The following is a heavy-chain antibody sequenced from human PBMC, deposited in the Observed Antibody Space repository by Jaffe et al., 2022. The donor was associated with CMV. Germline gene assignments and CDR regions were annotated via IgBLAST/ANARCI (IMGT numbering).Heavy chain of an antibody. Sequence: QVQVQQWGAGLLKPSETLSLTCAVSGGSSSGHFWNWIRQSPGKGLEWIGEINHSGGTSYKSSLKSRATISMDTSKDQFSLMLSSVTAADTAVYYCARRVVRFGQLSFLSPKLNYIDVWGKGTTVIVSS. D-gene: IGHD3-10*01. V-gene: IGHV4-34*02. J-gene: IGHJ6*03. CDR3: ARRVVRFGQLSFLSPKLNYIDV. CDR2: INHSGGT. CDR1: GGSSSGHF.